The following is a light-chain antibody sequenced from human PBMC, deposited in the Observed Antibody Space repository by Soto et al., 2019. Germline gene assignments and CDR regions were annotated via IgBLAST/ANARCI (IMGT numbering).Light chain of an antibody. CDR1: SSDVGGFNY. Sequence: QSVLTQPASVSGSPGQSITISCTGTSSDVGGFNYVSWYQQHPGKAPKLMIYDVTNRPSGVSYRFSGSKSGNTASLTISGLQAEAEADYYCNSYTRSRTYVFGTGTKLTVL. J-gene: IGLJ1*01. CDR2: DVT. V-gene: IGLV2-14*03. CDR3: NSYTRSRTYV.